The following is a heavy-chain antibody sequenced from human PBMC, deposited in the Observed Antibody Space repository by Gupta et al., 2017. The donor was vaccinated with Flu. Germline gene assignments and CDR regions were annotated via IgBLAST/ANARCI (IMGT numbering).Heavy chain of an antibody. J-gene: IGHJ6*02. CDR1: GFTFSSYG. CDR3: AKDTVRCGAAAGTCVYYYYYGMDV. CDR2: ISYDGSNK. V-gene: IGHV3-30*18. Sequence: QVQLVESGGGVVQPGRSLRLSCAASGFTFSSYGMHWLRQAPGKGLEWVAVISYDGSNKYYADSVKGRLTISRDNSKNTLYLQMNSLRAEDTAVYYCAKDTVRCGAAAGTCVYYYYYGMDVWGQGTTVTVSS. D-gene: IGHD6-13*01.